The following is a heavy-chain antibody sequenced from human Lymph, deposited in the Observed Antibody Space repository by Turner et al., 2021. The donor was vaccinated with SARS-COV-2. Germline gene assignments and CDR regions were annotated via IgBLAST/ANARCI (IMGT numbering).Heavy chain of an antibody. CDR3: ARDVERYNDFWSGYSGGYGLDV. J-gene: IGHJ6*02. CDR2: INPNSGGT. V-gene: IGHV1-2*02. CDR1: GSTFTGHY. D-gene: IGHD3-3*01. Sequence: QVQLVQSGAEVKKPGASVKVSCKASGSTFTGHYMHWVRQAPGQGLEWMGWINPNSGGTNYAQKFQGRVTMTRDTSISTAYMELSRLRSDDTAVYYCARDVERYNDFWSGYSGGYGLDVWGQGTTVTVSS.